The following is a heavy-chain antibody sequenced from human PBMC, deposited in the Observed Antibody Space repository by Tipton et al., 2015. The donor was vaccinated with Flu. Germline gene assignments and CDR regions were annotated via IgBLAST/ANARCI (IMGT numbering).Heavy chain of an antibody. D-gene: IGHD2-15*01. CDR2: VHTTGRT. CDR1: GVSISSDSQY. J-gene: IGHJ3*01. CDR3: AREAAYIYAPLGDAVDV. Sequence: TLSLTCTVSGVSISSDSQYWTWIRQPVGKGLEWIGCVHTTGRTNYNPSLKSRVSISLETSKNQFSLKLSSVTAADTAVYYCAREAAYIYAPLGDAVDVWGRGTMVSVSS. V-gene: IGHV4-61*02.